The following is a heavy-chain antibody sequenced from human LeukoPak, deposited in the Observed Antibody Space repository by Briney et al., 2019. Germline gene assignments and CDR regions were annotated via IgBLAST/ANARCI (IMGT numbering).Heavy chain of an antibody. CDR3: ARGNTMIVVTANYWYFDL. Sequence: SETLSLTCTVSGGSISSYYWSWIRQPPGKGLEWIGYIYYSGSTNYNPSLKSRVTISVDTSKNQFSLKLSSVTAADTAVYYCARGNTMIVVTANYWYFDLWGRGTLVTVSS. V-gene: IGHV4-59*12. CDR1: GGSISSYY. J-gene: IGHJ2*01. D-gene: IGHD3-22*01. CDR2: IYYSGST.